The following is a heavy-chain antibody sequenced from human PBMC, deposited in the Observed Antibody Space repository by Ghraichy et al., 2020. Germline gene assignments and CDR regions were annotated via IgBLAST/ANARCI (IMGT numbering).Heavy chain of an antibody. CDR2: ISGSGGSA. J-gene: IGHJ4*02. D-gene: IGHD3/OR15-3a*01. Sequence: GGSLRLSCAASGFTFSNYAMSWVRQAPGKGLEWVSAISGSGGSAHYADSVKGRFTISRDNSKNTLYLQMNSLRAEDTAVYYCAKETPPDGGLISIDYWGQGTLITISS. CDR1: GFTFSNYA. CDR3: AKETPPDGGLISIDY. V-gene: IGHV3-23*01.